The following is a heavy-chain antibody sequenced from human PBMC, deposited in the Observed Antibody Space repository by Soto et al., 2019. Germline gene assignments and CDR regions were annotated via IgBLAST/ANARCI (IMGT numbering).Heavy chain of an antibody. Sequence: SETLSLDCTFSGGSITSSSYYWGWIRSNPDKGLEWIGSIYYSGSTYYNPSLKSRVTISVDTSKNQFSLKLSSVTAADTAVYYCASGNLSQGYDFWSGYYTPFYYYGMDVWGQGTTVT. CDR1: GGSITSSSYY. CDR2: IYYSGST. D-gene: IGHD3-3*01. CDR3: ASGNLSQGYDFWSGYYTPFYYYGMDV. V-gene: IGHV4-39*01. J-gene: IGHJ6*02.